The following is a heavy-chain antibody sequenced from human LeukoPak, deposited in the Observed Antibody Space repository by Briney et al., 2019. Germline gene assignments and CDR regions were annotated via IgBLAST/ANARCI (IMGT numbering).Heavy chain of an antibody. CDR3: ARGWAGTTPFDY. Sequence: GESLKISCEGSGYTFTKYWIAWVRQMPGKGREWMGIIFAGDSDTRYSPSFQGQVTISADKSINTAYLQWRSLMASDTAMYYCARGWAGTTPFDYWGQGTLVTVSS. CDR1: GYTFTKYW. CDR2: IFAGDSDT. J-gene: IGHJ4*02. D-gene: IGHD1-7*01. V-gene: IGHV5-51*01.